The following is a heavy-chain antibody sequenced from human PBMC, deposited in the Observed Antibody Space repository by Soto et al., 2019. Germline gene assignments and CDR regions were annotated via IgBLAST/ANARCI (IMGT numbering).Heavy chain of an antibody. CDR3: ARMAASGSLNWFDP. J-gene: IGHJ5*02. V-gene: IGHV1-8*01. CDR2: MIPGSGNT. CDR1: GYTFTSYD. D-gene: IGHD3-10*01. Sequence: GASVNVSGKASGYTFTSYDIYWVRRATGQGLELMGWMIPGSGNTGYAHKFQDRVTMTRNISISTAYMELSRLGSDDTAIYYCARMAASGSLNWFDPWGQGTLVTVSS.